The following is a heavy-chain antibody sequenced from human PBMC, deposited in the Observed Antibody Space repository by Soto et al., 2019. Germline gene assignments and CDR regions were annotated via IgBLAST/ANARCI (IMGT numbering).Heavy chain of an antibody. Sequence: PGESLKISCKGSGYSFTSYWIAWVRQMPGKGLEWMGIIYPGDSDTRYSPSFQGQVTISADKSINTPYLQLSSLKASDTAMYYCARRGPFYSNYFDYWGQGTLVTVSS. J-gene: IGHJ4*02. CDR2: IYPGDSDT. CDR3: ARRGPFYSNYFDY. V-gene: IGHV5-51*01. D-gene: IGHD2-21*01. CDR1: GYSFTSYW.